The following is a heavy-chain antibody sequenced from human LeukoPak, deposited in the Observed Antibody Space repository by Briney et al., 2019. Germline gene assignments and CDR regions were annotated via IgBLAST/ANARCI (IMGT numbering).Heavy chain of an antibody. J-gene: IGHJ4*02. CDR2: IKQDGSEK. Sequence: PGGSLRLSCAASGFTFSSYWMSWVRQAPGKGLEWVANIKQDGSEKYYVDSVKGRFTISRDNAKNSLYLQMNSLRAEDTAVYYCARRGLHTIFGVVIIVDFDYWGQGTLVTVSS. D-gene: IGHD3-3*01. V-gene: IGHV3-7*01. CDR1: GFTFSSYW. CDR3: ARRGLHTIFGVVIIVDFDY.